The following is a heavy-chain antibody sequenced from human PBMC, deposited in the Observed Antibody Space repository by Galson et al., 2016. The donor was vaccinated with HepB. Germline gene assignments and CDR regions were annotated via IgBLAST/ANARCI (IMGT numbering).Heavy chain of an antibody. J-gene: IGHJ4*02. CDR3: ARLVENWNEAGRFDS. CDR2: ISSNSTYI. V-gene: IGHV3-21*01. D-gene: IGHD1-1*01. CDR1: GFTFSHAW. Sequence: SLRLSCAASGFTFSHAWMSWVRQAPGKGLEWVSFISSNSTYIYYADSVRGRFTISRDNAKNSLYLQMNSLRAEDTAVYYCARLVENWNEAGRFDSWGQGTLVTVSS.